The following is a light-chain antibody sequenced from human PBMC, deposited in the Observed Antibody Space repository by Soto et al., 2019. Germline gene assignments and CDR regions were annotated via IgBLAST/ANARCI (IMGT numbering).Light chain of an antibody. J-gene: IGKJ1*01. CDR1: QTISSW. Sequence: EIQMSQSRATLSGSVGEIAIITCSASQTISSWLAWYQQKPGKAPKLLIYKASTLKSGVPSRFSGSGSGTEFTLTISSLQPDDFATYYCQHYNSYSEALGQGTKVDIK. CDR2: KAS. CDR3: QHYNSYSEA. V-gene: IGKV1-5*03.